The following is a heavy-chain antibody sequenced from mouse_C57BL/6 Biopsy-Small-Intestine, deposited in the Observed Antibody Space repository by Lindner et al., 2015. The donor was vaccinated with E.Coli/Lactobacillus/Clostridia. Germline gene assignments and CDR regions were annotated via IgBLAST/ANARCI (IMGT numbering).Heavy chain of an antibody. V-gene: IGHV5-6*01. CDR1: GFTFSSYG. Sequence: VQLQESGGDLVKPGGSLKLSCAASGFTFSSYGMSWVRQTPDKRLEWVATISSGGSYTYYPDSVKGRFTISRDNAKNTLYLQMSSLKSEDTAMYYCARPTLYYGSSYTYWGQGTLVTVSA. CDR2: ISSGGSYT. CDR3: ARPTLYYGSSYTY. J-gene: IGHJ3*01. D-gene: IGHD1-1*01.